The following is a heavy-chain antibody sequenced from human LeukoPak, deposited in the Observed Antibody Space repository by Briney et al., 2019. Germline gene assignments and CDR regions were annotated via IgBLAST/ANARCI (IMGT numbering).Heavy chain of an antibody. V-gene: IGHV1-24*01. CDR2: FDPEDGET. CDR3: ATVLGGSYFFDY. Sequence: ASVKVSCKVSGYTLTELSMHWVRQAPGKGLEWMGGFDPEDGETIYAQKFQGRVTMTEDTSTDTAYMELSSLRSEDTAVYYCATVLGGSYFFDYWGQGILVTVSS. CDR1: GYTLTELS. D-gene: IGHD1-26*01. J-gene: IGHJ4*02.